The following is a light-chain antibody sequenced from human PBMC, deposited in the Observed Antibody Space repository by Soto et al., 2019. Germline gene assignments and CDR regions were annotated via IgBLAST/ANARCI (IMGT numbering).Light chain of an antibody. CDR2: DAS. Sequence: EIVLTQSPATPSLSPGERATLSCRVSQSVSSYLAWYQQKPGQAPRLLIYDASNRATGIPARFSGSGSGTDFTLTISSLEPEDFAVYYCQQRSNWPLTFGQGTRLEIK. J-gene: IGKJ5*01. CDR1: QSVSSY. V-gene: IGKV3-11*01. CDR3: QQRSNWPLT.